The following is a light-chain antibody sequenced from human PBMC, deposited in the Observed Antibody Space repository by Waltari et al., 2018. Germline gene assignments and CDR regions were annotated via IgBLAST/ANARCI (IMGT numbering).Light chain of an antibody. CDR2: WAS. Sequence: DIVMTQSSESLAVSLGERATISCKTSESVLYSSNNKNHLAWYQQKPGQPPRLLLYWASTRESGDPDRFIGSESETDFTLTVTSLQAEDVAVYYCQQYYNTPLTFGGGTKVGVK. J-gene: IGKJ4*01. CDR3: QQYYNTPLT. CDR1: ESVLYSSNNKNH. V-gene: IGKV4-1*01.